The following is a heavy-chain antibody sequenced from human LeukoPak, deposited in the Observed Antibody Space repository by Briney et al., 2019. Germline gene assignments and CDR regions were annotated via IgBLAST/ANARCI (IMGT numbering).Heavy chain of an antibody. CDR2: VYYSGST. D-gene: IGHD3-22*01. CDR3: ARDKGHYYDTSGWFDP. V-gene: IGHV4-59*01. Sequence: SETLSLTCTVSGGSISNYYWSWIRQPPGKGLEWIGYVYYSGSTNYNPSLKSRVIISVDTSKNQFSLKLNSVTAADTAVYYCARDKGHYYDTSGWFDPWGQGTLVTVSS. CDR1: GGSISNYY. J-gene: IGHJ5*02.